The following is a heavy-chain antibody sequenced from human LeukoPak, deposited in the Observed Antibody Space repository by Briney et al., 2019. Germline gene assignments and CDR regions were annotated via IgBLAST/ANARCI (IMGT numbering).Heavy chain of an antibody. CDR3: AIYCDGGRCYSRAYDY. CDR2: THYSGNT. Sequence: SETLSLTCTVSGGSISTYSWSWVRQPPAKGLEWIGYTHYSGNTNYNPSLKSRVTISVDTSKNQFSLSLASVTAADSAVYYWAIYCDGGRCYSRAYDYWGQGTLVTVSS. V-gene: IGHV4-59*03. J-gene: IGHJ4*02. D-gene: IGHD2-15*01. CDR1: GGSISTYS.